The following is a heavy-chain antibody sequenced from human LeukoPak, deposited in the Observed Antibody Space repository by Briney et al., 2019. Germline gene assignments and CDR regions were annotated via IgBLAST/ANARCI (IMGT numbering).Heavy chain of an antibody. CDR1: GFPFSSYS. D-gene: IGHD6-19*01. CDR3: AKVHSSGSFDY. CDR2: ISSSRTT. V-gene: IGHV3-48*01. J-gene: IGHJ4*02. Sequence: GGSLRLSCAASGFPFSSYSMNWVRQAPGEGLEWVSYISSSRTTSYADSVKGRFTISRDNAKNSLYLQMNSLRAEDTALYYCAKVHSSGSFDYWGQGTLVTVSS.